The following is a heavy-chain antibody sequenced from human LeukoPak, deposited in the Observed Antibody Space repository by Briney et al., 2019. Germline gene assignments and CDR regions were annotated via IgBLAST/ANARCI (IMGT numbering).Heavy chain of an antibody. D-gene: IGHD3-9*01. CDR2: IYSSGST. CDR1: GGSISSDY. CDR3: FGWSATRIDG. J-gene: IGHJ4*02. V-gene: IGHV4-4*07. Sequence: SETLSLTCTVSGGSISSDYWSWVRQPAGKGLEWIGRIYSSGSTNYNPPLMSRGTMLVDKSNNHFYLMLSSVHTADPAVFYFFGWSATRIDGWGQGTLVTVST.